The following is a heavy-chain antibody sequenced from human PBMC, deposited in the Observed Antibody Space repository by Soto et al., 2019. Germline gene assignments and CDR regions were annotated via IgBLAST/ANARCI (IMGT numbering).Heavy chain of an antibody. Sequence: SETLSLTCTVSGGSISSYYWSWIRQPPGKGLEWIGYIHYSGSTNYNPSLKSRVTISVETSKNQVSLKLSSVTAADTAVYYGAGGAVYRMGWFDYWGQGTRVTASS. V-gene: IGHV4-59*01. CDR1: GGSISSYY. J-gene: IGHJ4*02. D-gene: IGHD6-19*01. CDR3: AGGAVYRMGWFDY. CDR2: IHYSGST.